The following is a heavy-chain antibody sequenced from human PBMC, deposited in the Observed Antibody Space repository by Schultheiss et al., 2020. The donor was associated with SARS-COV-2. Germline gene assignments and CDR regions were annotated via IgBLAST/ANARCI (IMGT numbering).Heavy chain of an antibody. CDR2: ISGSGGNT. Sequence: GGSLRLSCAASVFTFSNAWMSWVRQAPGKGLEWVSSISGSGGNTYYADSVRGRFTISRDNSKNTLYLQMNSLRAEDTAVYYCAKDHRSRVGGYYLGWFDPWGQGTLVTVSS. CDR1: VFTFSNAW. J-gene: IGHJ5*02. CDR3: AKDHRSRVGGYYLGWFDP. D-gene: IGHD3-3*01. V-gene: IGHV3-23*01.